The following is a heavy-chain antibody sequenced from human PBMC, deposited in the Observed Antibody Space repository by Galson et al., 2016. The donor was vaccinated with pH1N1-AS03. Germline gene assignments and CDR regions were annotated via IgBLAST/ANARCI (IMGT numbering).Heavy chain of an antibody. J-gene: IGHJ4*02. Sequence: SVKVSCKASGYTFTGYYMHWVRQAPGQGLEWMGWINPNSGGTNYAQKFQGRVTMTRDTSISTAYMELSRLRSGDTAVYYCARSHPAFDSSGYCYDYWGQGTLVTVSS. CDR1: GYTFTGYY. D-gene: IGHD3-22*01. CDR2: INPNSGGT. V-gene: IGHV1-2*02. CDR3: ARSHPAFDSSGYCYDY.